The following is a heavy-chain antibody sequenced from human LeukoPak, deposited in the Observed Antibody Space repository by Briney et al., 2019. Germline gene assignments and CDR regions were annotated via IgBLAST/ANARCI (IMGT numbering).Heavy chain of an antibody. CDR1: GYSISSGYY. CDR3: AREVTTVGNLDL. D-gene: IGHD4-23*01. Sequence: SETLSLTCAVSGYSISSGYYWGWIQQPPGRGLEWIGSIYHSGSTYYNPSLKSRVTISVDTSKNQFSLKLSSVTAADTAVYYCAREVTTVGNLDLWGRGTLVTVSS. CDR2: IYHSGST. J-gene: IGHJ2*01. V-gene: IGHV4-38-2*02.